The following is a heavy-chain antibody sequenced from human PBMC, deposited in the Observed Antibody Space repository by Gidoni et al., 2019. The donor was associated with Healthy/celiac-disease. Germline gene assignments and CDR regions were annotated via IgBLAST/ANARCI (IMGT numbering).Heavy chain of an antibody. CDR3: ARGRDIVATSLSY. V-gene: IGHV3-21*01. CDR2: ISSSSSYI. D-gene: IGHD5-12*01. Sequence: EVQLVESGGGLVQPGGSLSLSCAASGFTFSSSSMHWVRQAPGKGLEWVSAISSSSSYIYYADSVKGRFTISRDNAKNSLYLQMNSLRAEDTAVDYCARGRDIVATSLSYWGQGTLVTVSS. CDR1: GFTFSSSS. J-gene: IGHJ4*02.